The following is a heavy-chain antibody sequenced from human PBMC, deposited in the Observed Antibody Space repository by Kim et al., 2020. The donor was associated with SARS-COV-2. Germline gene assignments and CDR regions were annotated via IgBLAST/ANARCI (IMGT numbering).Heavy chain of an antibody. CDR3: MKGGWGWIWDH. V-gene: IGHV3-23*01. Sequence: GGSLRLSCTTSGFTFTGYAMSWVRQAPGKGLAWVSSIDGSDGTTYYVDSVKGRVTISRDNSKRTLYLQMSTLSADDTAVYYCMKGGWGWIWDHWGQGTLV. CDR1: GFTFTGYA. D-gene: IGHD2-2*03. J-gene: IGHJ4*02. CDR2: IDGSDGTT.